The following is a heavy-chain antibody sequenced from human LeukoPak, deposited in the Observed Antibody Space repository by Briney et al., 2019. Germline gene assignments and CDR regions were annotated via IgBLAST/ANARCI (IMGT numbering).Heavy chain of an antibody. J-gene: IGHJ3*02. Sequence: SETLSLTCTVSGGSISSYYWSWIRQPPGKGLEWIGYIYYSGSTNYNPSLKSRVTMSVDTSKNQFSLKLSSVTAADTAVYYCARDRGYYYDSTEDAFDIWGQGTMVTVSS. CDR3: ARDRGYYYDSTEDAFDI. CDR2: IYYSGST. D-gene: IGHD3-22*01. V-gene: IGHV4-59*12. CDR1: GGSISSYY.